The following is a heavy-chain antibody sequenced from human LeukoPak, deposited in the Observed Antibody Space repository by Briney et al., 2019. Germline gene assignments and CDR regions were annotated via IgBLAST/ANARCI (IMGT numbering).Heavy chain of an antibody. Sequence: PGGSLRLSCEASGFTFSNFAMSWVRQAPEKGLEWVAAISGSGGSRYHADSIQGRFTISRDNSNNTPYLQMRSLSADDTAVYYCARDTYRYYSVSDRFFDLWGRGTLVTVSS. V-gene: IGHV3-23*01. CDR2: ISGSGGSR. CDR3: ARDTYRYYSVSDRFFDL. D-gene: IGHD3-10*01. CDR1: GFTFSNFA. J-gene: IGHJ2*01.